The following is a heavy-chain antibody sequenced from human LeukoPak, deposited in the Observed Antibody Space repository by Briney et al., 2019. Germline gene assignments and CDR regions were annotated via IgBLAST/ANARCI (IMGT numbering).Heavy chain of an antibody. D-gene: IGHD6-13*01. Sequence: ASVKVSCKASGYTFTSYYMHWVRQAPGQGLEWMGIINPSGGSTSYAQKFQGRVTMTRDTSTSTVYMELSSLRSEATAVYYCARAVSYIAAAGTGRDYWGQGTLVTVSS. J-gene: IGHJ4*02. CDR2: INPSGGST. V-gene: IGHV1-46*01. CDR1: GYTFTSYY. CDR3: ARAVSYIAAAGTGRDY.